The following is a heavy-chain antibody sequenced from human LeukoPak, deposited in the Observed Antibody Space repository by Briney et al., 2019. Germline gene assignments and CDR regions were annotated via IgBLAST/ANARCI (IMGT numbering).Heavy chain of an antibody. CDR3: ASGEVDSSSSFHYYYYYYMDV. J-gene: IGHJ6*03. CDR2: IIPIFGTT. V-gene: IGHV1-69*06. CDR1: GGTFSSYA. D-gene: IGHD6-6*01. Sequence: GASVKVSCKASGGTFSSYAISWVRQAPGQGLEWMGGIIPIFGTTNYAQKFQGRVTITADKSTSTAYMELSSLRSEDTAVYYCASGEVDSSSSFHYYYYYYMDVWGKGTTVTVSS.